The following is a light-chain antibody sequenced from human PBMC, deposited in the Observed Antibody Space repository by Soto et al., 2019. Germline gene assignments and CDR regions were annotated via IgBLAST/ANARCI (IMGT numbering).Light chain of an antibody. J-gene: IGKJ1*01. CDR3: QQYGSSPWT. Sequence: ENVLTQSPGTLSLSPGERATLSCRASQSVRSSYLAWYQQKPGQAPRLLIYGASSRATGIPDRFSGSGSGTDFTLTISTLEPEDFAVYYCQQYGSSPWTFGQGTKVEIK. CDR1: QSVRSSY. CDR2: GAS. V-gene: IGKV3-20*01.